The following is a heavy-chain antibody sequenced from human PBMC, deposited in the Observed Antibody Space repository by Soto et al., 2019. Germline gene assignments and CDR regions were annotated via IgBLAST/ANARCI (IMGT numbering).Heavy chain of an antibody. CDR1: GGSISSSSYY. CDR2: IYYSGST. V-gene: IGHV4-39*01. Sequence: QLQLQESGPGLVKPSETLSLTCTVSGGSISSSSYYWGWIRQPPGKGLEWIGTIYYSGSTYYNPSPKRRGTISVAASKNQFSLKLSSVTAADTAVYYCARQGSGSYNAFDIWGQGTVVTVSS. D-gene: IGHD1-26*01. CDR3: ARQGSGSYNAFDI. J-gene: IGHJ3*02.